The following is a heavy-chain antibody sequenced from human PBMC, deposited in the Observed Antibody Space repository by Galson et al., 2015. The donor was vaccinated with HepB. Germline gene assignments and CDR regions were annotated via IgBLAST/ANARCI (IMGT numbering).Heavy chain of an antibody. V-gene: IGHV3-30*04. D-gene: IGHD2-15*01. CDR2: ISYDGSNP. CDR1: GFTFSYSP. J-gene: IGHJ2*01. CDR3: ARDRCDGGTCGWAQAGYFDL. Sequence: SLRLSCAASGFTFSYSPMHWVRQAPGRGLEWVALISYDGSNPYYADSVKGRFTISRDNSKNTLYLQMSSLRAEDTAVYYCARDRCDGGTCGWAQAGYFDLWGRGTLVTVSS.